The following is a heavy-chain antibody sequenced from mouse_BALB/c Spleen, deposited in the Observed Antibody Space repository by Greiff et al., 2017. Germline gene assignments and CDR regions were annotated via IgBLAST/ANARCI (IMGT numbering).Heavy chain of an antibody. D-gene: IGHD1-1*01. J-gene: IGHJ3*01. CDR1: GYTFTSYW. CDR3: ARDDGTLTGAY. CDR2: IDPSDSYT. Sequence: VQLQQPGAELVKPGASVKLSCKASGYTFTSYWMHWVKQRPGQGLEWIGEIDPSDSYTNYNQKFKGKATLTVDKSSSTAYMQLSSLTSEDSAVYYCARDDGTLTGAYWGQGTLVTVSA. V-gene: IGHV1-69*02.